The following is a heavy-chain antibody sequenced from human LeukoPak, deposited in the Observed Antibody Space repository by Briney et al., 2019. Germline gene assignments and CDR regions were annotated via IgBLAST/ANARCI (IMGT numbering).Heavy chain of an antibody. D-gene: IGHD4-17*01. Sequence: GGSLRLSCAASGFTFSTFAMIWVRQPPGKGLEWVSSIFPSGGEIHYADSVRGRFTISRDNSKSTLSLQMNSLRGEDTAVYYCAKGVTTYPPPATADYWGQGILVTLSS. CDR1: GFTFSTFA. CDR2: IFPSGGEI. V-gene: IGHV3-23*01. CDR3: AKGVTTYPPPATADY. J-gene: IGHJ4*02.